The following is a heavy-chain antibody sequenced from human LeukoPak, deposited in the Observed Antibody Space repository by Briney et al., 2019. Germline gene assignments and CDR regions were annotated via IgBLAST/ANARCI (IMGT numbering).Heavy chain of an antibody. CDR2: INPSGGST. CDR3: AGTSSGSIDY. Sequence: GASVKLSFKGSGYTFTSCYMHWVRQAPGQGLEWMGIINPSGGSTSYAQKFQGRVTMTRDTSTSTVYMELSSLRSEDTAVYYCAGTSSGSIDYWGQGTLATVSS. CDR1: GYTFTSCY. V-gene: IGHV1-46*01. D-gene: IGHD6-19*01. J-gene: IGHJ4*02.